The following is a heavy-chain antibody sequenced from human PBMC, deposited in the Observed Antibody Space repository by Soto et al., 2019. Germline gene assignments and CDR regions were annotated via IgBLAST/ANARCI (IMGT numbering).Heavy chain of an antibody. J-gene: IGHJ6*02. D-gene: IGHD6-19*01. CDR2: ISAYNGNT. CDR3: ARDLSQWLVTYYYGMDV. CDR1: GYTFTSYG. V-gene: IGHV1-18*04. Sequence: ASVKVSCKASGYTFTSYGISLVRQAPGQGLEWMGWISAYNGNTNYAQKLQGRVTMTTDTSTSTAYMELRSLRSDDTAVYYCARDLSQWLVTYYYGMDVWGQGTTVTVSS.